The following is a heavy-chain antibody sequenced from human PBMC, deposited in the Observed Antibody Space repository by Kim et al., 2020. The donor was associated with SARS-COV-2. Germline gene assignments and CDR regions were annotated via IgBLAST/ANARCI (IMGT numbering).Heavy chain of an antibody. J-gene: IGHJ6*02. Sequence: NPSHKSRVTISVDTSKNQFSLKLGSVTAADAAVYYCARGADYDFWGMDVWGQGTTVTVSS. D-gene: IGHD3-3*01. V-gene: IGHV4-31*02. CDR3: ARGADYDFWGMDV.